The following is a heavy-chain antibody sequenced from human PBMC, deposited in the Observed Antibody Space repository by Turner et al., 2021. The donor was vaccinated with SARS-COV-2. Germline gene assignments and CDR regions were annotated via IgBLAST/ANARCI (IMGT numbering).Heavy chain of an antibody. CDR3: ATVFAVAGLSYNMDV. V-gene: IGHV1-24*01. CDR2: FDPEDAET. Sequence: QVQLVQSWAEVKKPGASVKVSCKVSGYTLIELSMHWVRQAPGKGLEWMGGFDPEDAETIYAQKFQGRVTMTEDTSTDTAYMELSSLRSEDTAVYYCATVFAVAGLSYNMDVWGQGTTVTVSS. CDR1: GYTLIELS. J-gene: IGHJ6*02. D-gene: IGHD6-19*01.